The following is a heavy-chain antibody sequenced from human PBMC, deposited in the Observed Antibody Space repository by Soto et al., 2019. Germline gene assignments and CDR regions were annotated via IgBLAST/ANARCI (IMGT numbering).Heavy chain of an antibody. CDR3: ATRPLLPGAP. CDR2: IYSSGST. V-gene: IGHV3-53*01. J-gene: IGHJ3*01. CDR1: GFTFSSND. Sequence: EVQLVESGGGLIQPGGSLRLSCAASGFTFSSNDMNWVRQAPGKGLEWVSLIYSSGSTSYADSVKGRFTISRDNSKNTVYLQMSSLRAEETALYYCATRPLLPGAPWGQGTMVTVSS. D-gene: IGHD3-22*01.